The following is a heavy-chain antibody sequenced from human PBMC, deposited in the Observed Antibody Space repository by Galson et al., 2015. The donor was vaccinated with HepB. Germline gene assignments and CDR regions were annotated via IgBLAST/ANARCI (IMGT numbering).Heavy chain of an antibody. J-gene: IGHJ6*02. V-gene: IGHV3-15*01. Sequence: SLRLSCAASGFTFSNAWMSWVRQAPGKGLEWVGRIKSKTDGGTTDYAAPVKGRFTISRDDSKNTLYLQMNSLKTEDTAVYYCTTDRSQSVGGYDPYYYYYYGMDVWGQGTTVTVSS. CDR3: TTDRSQSVGGYDPYYYYYYGMDV. CDR2: IKSKTDGGTT. D-gene: IGHD5-12*01. CDR1: GFTFSNAW.